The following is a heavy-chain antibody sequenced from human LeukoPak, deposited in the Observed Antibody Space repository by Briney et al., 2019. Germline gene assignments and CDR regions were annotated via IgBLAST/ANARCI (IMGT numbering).Heavy chain of an antibody. J-gene: IGHJ6*03. CDR1: GGSISSGSYY. Sequence: SQTLSLTCTVSGGSISSGSYYWSWIRQPAGKGLEWIGRIYTSGSTNYNPSLKSRVTTSVDTSKNQFSLKLSSVTAADTAVYYCARAIGYYYYMDVWGKGTTVTVSS. CDR3: ARAIGYYYYMDV. CDR2: IYTSGST. V-gene: IGHV4-61*02. D-gene: IGHD2-21*01.